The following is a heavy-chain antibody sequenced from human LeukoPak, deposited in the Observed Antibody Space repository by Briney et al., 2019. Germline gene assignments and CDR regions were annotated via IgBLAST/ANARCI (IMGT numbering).Heavy chain of an antibody. CDR3: ARDLRYCSSTSCYKSVDY. CDR1: GYTFTSYG. V-gene: IGHV1-18*01. Sequence: ASVKVSCKASGYTFTSYGISWVRQAPGQGLEWMGWISAHNGNTNYAQKLQGRVTMTTDTSTSTAYMELRSLRSDDTAVYYCARDLRYCSSTSCYKSVDYWGQGTLVTVSS. D-gene: IGHD2-2*02. J-gene: IGHJ4*02. CDR2: ISAHNGNT.